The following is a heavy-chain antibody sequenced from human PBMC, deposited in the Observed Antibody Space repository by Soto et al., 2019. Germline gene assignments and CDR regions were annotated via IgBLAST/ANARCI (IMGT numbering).Heavy chain of an antibody. D-gene: IGHD3-10*01. V-gene: IGHV1-69*02. CDR2: IIPILGIA. J-gene: IGHJ4*02. CDR1: GGTFSSYT. Sequence: QVQLVQSGAEVKKPGSSVKVSCKASGGTFSSYTISWVRQAPGQGLEWMGRIIPILGIANYAQKFQGRGTITADKSTRKAFMEVSRLGFEDTAVYFCARGPGSDWGQGTLVTVSS. CDR3: ARGPGSD.